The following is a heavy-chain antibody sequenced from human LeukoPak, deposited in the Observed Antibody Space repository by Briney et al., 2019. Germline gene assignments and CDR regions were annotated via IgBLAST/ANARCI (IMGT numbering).Heavy chain of an antibody. V-gene: IGHV3-7*03. CDR3: AGGGGSDV. CDR1: GFTFSSYW. J-gene: IGHJ6*02. D-gene: IGHD2-15*01. Sequence: PGGSLRLSCAASGFTFSSYWMNWARQAPGKGLEWVASINHNGNVNYYVDSVKGRFTISRDNAKNSLYLQMSNLRAEDTAVYFCAGGGGSDVWGQGATVTVSS. CDR2: INHNGNVN.